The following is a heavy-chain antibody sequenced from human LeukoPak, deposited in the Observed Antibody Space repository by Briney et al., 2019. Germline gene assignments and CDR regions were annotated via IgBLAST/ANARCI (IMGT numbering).Heavy chain of an antibody. CDR3: ARNMYNISSAAFDM. V-gene: IGHV3-20*04. D-gene: IGHD6-6*01. J-gene: IGHJ3*02. Sequence: GGSLRLSCAASGFSFDDYGMSWVRQVPGKGLEWVAGLNWNGGGTVYADSVKGRFTISRDNAKNSLYLQMNSLRAGDTALYYCARNMYNISSAAFDMWGQGTMVTVSS. CDR1: GFSFDDYG. CDR2: LNWNGGGT.